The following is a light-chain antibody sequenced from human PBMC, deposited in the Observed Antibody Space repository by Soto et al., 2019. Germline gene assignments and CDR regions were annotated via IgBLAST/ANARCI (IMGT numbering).Light chain of an antibody. CDR2: DAS. CDR1: QSISSW. Sequence: DIQMTQSPSTLSASVGDRVTITCRASQSISSWLAWYQQKPGKAPKLLIYDASSLESGVPSRFSGSGSGTEFTITISSLQPDDFATYYCQQYNSYSGTFGQWTKVEIK. CDR3: QQYNSYSGT. J-gene: IGKJ1*01. V-gene: IGKV1-5*01.